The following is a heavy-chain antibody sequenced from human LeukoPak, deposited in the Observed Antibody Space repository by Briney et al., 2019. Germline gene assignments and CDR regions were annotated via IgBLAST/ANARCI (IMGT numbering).Heavy chain of an antibody. V-gene: IGHV1-18*01. CDR2: ISAYNGNT. D-gene: IGHD3-10*01. CDR3: ARDQRRAYGSGSYILPDY. J-gene: IGHJ4*02. Sequence: ASVKVSCKASGYTFTSYGISWVRQAPGQGLEWMGWISAYNGNTNYAQKLQGRVTMTTDTSTSTAYMELRSLRSDDTAVYYCARDQRRAYGSGSYILPDYWGQGTLVTVSS. CDR1: GYTFTSYG.